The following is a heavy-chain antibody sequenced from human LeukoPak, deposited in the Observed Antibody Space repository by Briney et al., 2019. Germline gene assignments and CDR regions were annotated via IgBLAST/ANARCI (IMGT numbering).Heavy chain of an antibody. D-gene: IGHD3-22*01. Sequence: GGSLRLSCAASGFTFSNYGMSWVRQAPGKGLEWVSAISGSGGSTYYADSVKGRFTISRDNSKNTLYLQMNSLRAEDTAVYYCAKDGNYYDSSGYYSTGFDYWGQGTLVTVSS. CDR1: GFTFSNYG. CDR3: AKDGNYYDSSGYYSTGFDY. CDR2: ISGSGGST. V-gene: IGHV3-23*01. J-gene: IGHJ4*02.